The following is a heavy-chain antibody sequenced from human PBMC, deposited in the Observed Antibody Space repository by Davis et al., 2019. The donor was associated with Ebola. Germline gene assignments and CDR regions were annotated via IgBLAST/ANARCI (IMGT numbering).Heavy chain of an antibody. D-gene: IGHD5-24*01. CDR2: LIPIFGTA. J-gene: IGHJ6*02. V-gene: IGHV1-69*06. CDR3: ASLEMATITSYYGMDV. CDR1: GGTFNTYT. Sequence: SVKVSCKASGGTFNTYTITWVRQAPGQGLEWMGGLIPIFGTANYAQKFQGRVTITADKSTSTAYMELSSLRSEDTAVYYCASLEMATITSYYGMDVWGQGTTVTVSS.